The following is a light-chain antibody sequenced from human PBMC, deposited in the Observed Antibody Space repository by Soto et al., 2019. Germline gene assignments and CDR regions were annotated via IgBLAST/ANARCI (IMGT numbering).Light chain of an antibody. CDR2: GAS. CDR1: QAVSSTY. V-gene: IGKV3-20*01. J-gene: IGKJ1*01. CDR3: HQCGNSWWT. Sequence: EVVLTQSPNTLSLSPGESATLSCRASQAVSSTYLVWYQQKPGLAPRLLIYGASSRAPGISDRFSGSGSRTDFTLTISRLEPEDFAVYYCHQCGNSWWTFGEGTKVEIK.